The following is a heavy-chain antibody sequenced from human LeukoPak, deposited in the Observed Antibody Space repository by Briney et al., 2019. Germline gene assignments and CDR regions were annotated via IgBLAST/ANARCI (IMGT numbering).Heavy chain of an antibody. CDR1: GGSFSGYY. CDR2: INHSGST. J-gene: IGHJ4*02. V-gene: IGHV4-34*01. D-gene: IGHD6-13*01. Sequence: SETLSLTCAVYGGSFSGYYWSWIRQPPGKGLEWIGEINHSGSTNYNPSLKSRVTISVDTSKNQFSLKLGSVTAADTAVYYCARAAAGFDYWGQGTLVTVSS. CDR3: ARAAAGFDY.